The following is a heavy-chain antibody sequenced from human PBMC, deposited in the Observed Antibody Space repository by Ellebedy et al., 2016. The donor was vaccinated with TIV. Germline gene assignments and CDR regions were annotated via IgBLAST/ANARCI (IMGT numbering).Heavy chain of an antibody. V-gene: IGHV3-11*06. CDR1: GFTFSYYY. CDR2: ISTSSSYT. Sequence: GESLNISCVASGFTFSYYYMSWIRQAPGKGQEWVSTISTSSSYTKCADSVKGRFTVSRDDAKTSLYLHMNSLKAEDTAVYYCVRTGRPRFDYWGQGTLVTVSS. J-gene: IGHJ4*02. D-gene: IGHD2-8*02. CDR3: VRTGRPRFDY.